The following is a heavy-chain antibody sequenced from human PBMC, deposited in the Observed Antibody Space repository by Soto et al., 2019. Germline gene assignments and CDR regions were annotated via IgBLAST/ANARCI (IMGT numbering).Heavy chain of an antibody. D-gene: IGHD6-13*01. Sequence: SETLSPTCTVSGCPISSGGYYWSWLRQHPGKGLEWIGYIFYSGTTYYNPSLKSRVTISVDTSKNQFSLKLSSVTTADTAVYYCASGKQQLVLPYYYYYYGMDVWGQGTTIT. CDR2: IFYSGTT. J-gene: IGHJ6*02. V-gene: IGHV4-31*03. CDR3: ASGKQQLVLPYYYYYYGMDV. CDR1: GCPISSGGYY.